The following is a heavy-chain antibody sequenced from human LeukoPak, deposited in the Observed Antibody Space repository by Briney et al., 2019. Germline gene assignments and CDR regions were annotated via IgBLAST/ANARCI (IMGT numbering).Heavy chain of an antibody. V-gene: IGHV1-18*01. CDR1: GYTFAIYG. Sequence: ASVKVSCKASGYTFAIYGISWVRQAPEQGLEWMAWISPYDGDTNYAQNFEGRVTMTTETSTSTAYMELRSLRPDDTAIYYCARDYCTRGGDCYKEDLFDPWGQGTLVTVSS. D-gene: IGHD2-21*02. CDR2: ISPYDGDT. CDR3: ARDYCTRGGDCYKEDLFDP. J-gene: IGHJ5*02.